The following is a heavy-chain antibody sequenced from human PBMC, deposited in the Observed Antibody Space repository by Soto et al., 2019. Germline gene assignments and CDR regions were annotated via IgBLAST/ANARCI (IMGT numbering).Heavy chain of an antibody. CDR3: AKDLGSSSVY. D-gene: IGHD6-6*01. J-gene: IGHJ4*02. Sequence: LRLSCAASGFTFSSYGMHWVRQAPGKGLEWVAVISYDGSNKYYADSVKGRFTISRDNSKNTLYLQMNSLRAEDTAVYYCAKDLGSSSVYWGQGTLVTVSS. V-gene: IGHV3-30*18. CDR1: GFTFSSYG. CDR2: ISYDGSNK.